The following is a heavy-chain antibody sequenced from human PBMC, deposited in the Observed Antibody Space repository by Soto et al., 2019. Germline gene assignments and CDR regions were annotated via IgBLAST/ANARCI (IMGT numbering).Heavy chain of an antibody. V-gene: IGHV1-2*02. CDR3: AREAAVAGTAFDH. Sequence: ASVKVSCKASGYTFTGYYMHWVRQAPGQGLEWMGWINPNSGGTNYAQRFQGRVTMTRDTSISTAYMELSRLSSDETAVYYCAREAAVAGTAFDHWGQGTLVTVSS. CDR1: GYTFTGYY. D-gene: IGHD6-19*01. J-gene: IGHJ5*02. CDR2: INPNSGGT.